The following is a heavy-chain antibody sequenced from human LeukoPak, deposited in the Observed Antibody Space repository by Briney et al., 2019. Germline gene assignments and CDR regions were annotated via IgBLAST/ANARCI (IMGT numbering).Heavy chain of an antibody. CDR1: GFTLSSFS. V-gene: IGHV3-7*02. CDR3: AKRGAYCSSTSCTDLDY. D-gene: IGHD2-2*01. Sequence: GGSLRLSCAVSGFTLSSFSMSWVRQAPGKGLEWVANLKEDESEKYYVDSVKGRFTISRDNAKNSLYLQMNSLRVEDTAVYYCAKRGAYCSSTSCTDLDYWGQGTLVTVSS. CDR2: LKEDESEK. J-gene: IGHJ4*02.